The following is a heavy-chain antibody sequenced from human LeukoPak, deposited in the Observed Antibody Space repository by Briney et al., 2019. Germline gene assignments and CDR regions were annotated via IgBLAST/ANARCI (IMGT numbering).Heavy chain of an antibody. CDR2: ISYDGSNK. CDR1: GFTFSSYG. CDR3: ARAGIGSSSWYAAFDI. D-gene: IGHD6-13*01. Sequence: PGRSLRLSCAASGFTFSSYGMHWVRQAPGKGLEWVAVISYDGSNKYYADSVKGRFTISRDNAKNSLYLQMNSLRAEDTAVYYCARAGIGSSSWYAAFDIWGQGTMVTVSS. J-gene: IGHJ3*02. V-gene: IGHV3-30*03.